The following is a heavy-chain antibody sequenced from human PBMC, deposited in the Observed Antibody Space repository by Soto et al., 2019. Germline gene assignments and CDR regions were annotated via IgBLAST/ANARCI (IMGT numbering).Heavy chain of an antibody. CDR2: IYSGGYA. V-gene: IGHV3-53*04. CDR3: ARTNWNYYDRSGFHGAPNAFDI. D-gene: IGHD3-22*01. Sequence: GGSLRLSCAASGFTVSGNFMNWVRQLPGKGLQWVSVIYSGGYAYYADFVKGRFTISRHNSKNTLYLEMNSLRVEDTAVYYCARTNWNYYDRSGFHGAPNAFDIWGQGTMVTVSS. J-gene: IGHJ3*02. CDR1: GFTVSGNF.